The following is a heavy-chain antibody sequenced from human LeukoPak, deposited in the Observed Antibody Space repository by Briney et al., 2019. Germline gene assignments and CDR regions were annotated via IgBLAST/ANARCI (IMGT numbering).Heavy chain of an antibody. J-gene: IGHJ6*02. V-gene: IGHV1-8*01. D-gene: IGHD3-3*01. CDR2: MNPNSGNT. Sequence: ASVKVSCKASGYTFTSYDINWVRQATGQGLEWMGWMNPNSGNTGYAQKFQGRVTMTRNTSISTAYMELSSLRSEDTAVYYCASAFRRFTGMDVWGQGTTVTVSS. CDR1: GYTFTSYD. CDR3: ASAFRRFTGMDV.